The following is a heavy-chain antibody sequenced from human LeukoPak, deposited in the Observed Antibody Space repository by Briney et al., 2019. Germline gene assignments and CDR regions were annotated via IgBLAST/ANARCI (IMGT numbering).Heavy chain of an antibody. V-gene: IGHV4-59*01. CDR2: VYYTGST. J-gene: IGHJ4*02. CDR3: ARTTSGRLFKLDY. CDR1: GGSISSYY. D-gene: IGHD5-12*01. Sequence: SETLSLTCTVSGGSISSYYWNWIRQPPGKGLEWIEYVYYTGSTDYNPSLKSRVTISVDTSKNHFSLNLSSVTAADTAVYYCARTTSGRLFKLDYWGQGTLVTVSS.